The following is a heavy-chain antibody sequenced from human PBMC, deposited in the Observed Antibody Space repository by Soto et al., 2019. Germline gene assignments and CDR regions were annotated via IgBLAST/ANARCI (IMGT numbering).Heavy chain of an antibody. CDR1: GGSFSGYY. V-gene: IGHV4-34*01. CDR3: AREGFGYCSGGSCPNWFDP. J-gene: IGHJ5*02. CDR2: INHSGST. Sequence: QVQLQQWGAGLLKPSETLSLTCAVYGGSFSGYYWSWIRQPPGTGLEWIGEINHSGSTNYNPSLTIRVTTSVDTPKNQFALKLSSVTAADTAVYYCAREGFGYCSGGSCPNWFDPWGQGTLVTVSS. D-gene: IGHD2-15*01.